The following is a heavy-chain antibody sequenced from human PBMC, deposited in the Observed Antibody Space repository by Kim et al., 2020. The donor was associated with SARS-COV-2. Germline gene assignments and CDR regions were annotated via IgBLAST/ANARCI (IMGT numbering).Heavy chain of an antibody. CDR1: GGSFSGYY. Sequence: SETLSLTCDVYGGSFSGYYWSWIRQPPGKGLEWIGEINHSGSTNYNPSLKSRVTISVDTSKNQFSLKLSSVTAADTAVYYCARGGITMVRGVRPYYYYYMGVWGKGTTVTVSS. CDR2: INHSGST. J-gene: IGHJ6*03. D-gene: IGHD3-10*01. CDR3: ARGGITMVRGVRPYYYYYMGV. V-gene: IGHV4-34*01.